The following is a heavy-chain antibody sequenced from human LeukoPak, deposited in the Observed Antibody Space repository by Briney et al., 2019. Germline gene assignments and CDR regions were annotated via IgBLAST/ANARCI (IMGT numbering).Heavy chain of an antibody. CDR3: ARALEMYYYDSSGYYSVDY. CDR1: GFTFSSYA. J-gene: IGHJ4*02. D-gene: IGHD3-22*01. Sequence: GGSLRLSCAASGFTFSSYAMHWVRQAPGKGLEWVAVISCDGSNKYYADSVKGRFTISRDNSKNTLYLQMNSLRAEDTAVYYCARALEMYYYDSSGYYSVDYWGQGTLVTVSS. V-gene: IGHV3-30-3*01. CDR2: ISCDGSNK.